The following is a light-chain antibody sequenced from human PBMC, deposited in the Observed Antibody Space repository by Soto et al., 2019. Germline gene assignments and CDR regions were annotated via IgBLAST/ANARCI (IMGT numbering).Light chain of an antibody. J-gene: IGKJ1*01. CDR2: GVS. V-gene: IGKV3-20*01. CDR3: QQYGSSPTWT. Sequence: EIVLTQSPGTLSLSPGERATLSCRASQSVSSSHLAWYQQKPGQAPRLLIYGVSSRATGIPDRFSGSGSGTDFTLTISRLEPEDFAVYYCQQYGSSPTWTFGQGTKVEIK. CDR1: QSVSSSH.